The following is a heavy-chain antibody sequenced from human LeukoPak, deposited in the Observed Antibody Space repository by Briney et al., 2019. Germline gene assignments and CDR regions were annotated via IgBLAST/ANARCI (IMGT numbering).Heavy chain of an antibody. CDR1: GGSITTTNF. CDR3: SRESVPYCPFGH. CDR2: ISLRGRT. D-gene: IGHD1-26*01. Sequence: SGTLSLTCGVSGGSITTTNFWSWVRQPPGGGLVWNGEISLRGRTQYNPSLKRRENISLDASKNQPYLSMATVTAANTAAYHCSRESVPYCPFGHCGQGNLVAVTS. J-gene: IGHJ5*02. V-gene: IGHV4-4*02.